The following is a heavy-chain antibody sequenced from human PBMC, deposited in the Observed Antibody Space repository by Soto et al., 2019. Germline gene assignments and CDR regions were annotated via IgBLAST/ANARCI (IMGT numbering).Heavy chain of an antibody. Sequence: GESLKISCAASGFTFSSYWMHWVRQAPGKGLVWVSRINSDGSSTSYADSVKGRFTISRDNAKNTLYLQMNSLRAEDTAVYYCARGRCSSTSCYGSYYYYYMDVWGKGTTVTVSS. D-gene: IGHD2-2*01. CDR3: ARGRCSSTSCYGSYYYYYMDV. V-gene: IGHV3-74*01. CDR1: GFTFSSYW. J-gene: IGHJ6*03. CDR2: INSDGSST.